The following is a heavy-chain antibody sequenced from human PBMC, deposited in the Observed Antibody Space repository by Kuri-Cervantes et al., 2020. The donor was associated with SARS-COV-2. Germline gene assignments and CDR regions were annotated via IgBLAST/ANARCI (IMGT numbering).Heavy chain of an antibody. D-gene: IGHD3-22*01. V-gene: IGHV3-15*01. J-gene: IGHJ3*02. CDR2: IKSKTDGGTT. CDR3: AKDMYYDSSGFYDAFDI. Sequence: GESLKISCAASGFTFSNAWMSWVRQAPGKGLEWVGRIKSKTDGGTTDYAAPVKGRFTISRDNSKNTLYLQMNSLRAEDTAVYYCAKDMYYDSSGFYDAFDIWGQGTMVTVSS. CDR1: GFTFSNAW.